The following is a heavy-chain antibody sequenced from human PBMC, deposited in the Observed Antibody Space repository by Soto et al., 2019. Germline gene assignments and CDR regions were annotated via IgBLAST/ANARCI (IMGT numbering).Heavy chain of an antibody. CDR3: ARAGYCSGGTCFHGNCDY. J-gene: IGHJ4*02. CDR1: GYTFTTYY. CDR2: INPNGGST. Sequence: QVQLVQSGAEVKRPGASVKVSCKASGYTFTTYYMHWVRQAPGQGLEWLGIINPNGGSTTYAQKSQRRVTMTTDTSTSTVYLELSSMRSEDTAVYYCARAGYCSGGTCFHGNCDYWGQGTLVTVSA. D-gene: IGHD2-15*01. V-gene: IGHV1-46*01.